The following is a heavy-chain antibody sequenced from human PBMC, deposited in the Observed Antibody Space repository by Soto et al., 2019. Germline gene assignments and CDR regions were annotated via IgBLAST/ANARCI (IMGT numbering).Heavy chain of an antibody. Sequence: GSSLKGSCKASGGTFSRYAIRWVRQGPGQGLEWMGGIIPIFGTANYAQKFQGRVTITADESTSTAYKELSSLRFEDTAVYYCARAIVGPTTTGWLDPWGQGTLVTVSS. D-gene: IGHD1-26*01. CDR2: IIPIFGTA. CDR1: GGTFSRYA. J-gene: IGHJ5*02. CDR3: ARAIVGPTTTGWLDP. V-gene: IGHV1-69*13.